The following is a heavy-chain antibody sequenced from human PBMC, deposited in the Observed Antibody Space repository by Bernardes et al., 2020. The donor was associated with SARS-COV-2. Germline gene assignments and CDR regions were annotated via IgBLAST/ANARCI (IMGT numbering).Heavy chain of an antibody. V-gene: IGHV3-23*01. Sequence: GGSLRLSCPASGFTFSSYAMTWVRQAPGKGLEWVSTISGSGGSTYYADSVKGRFTISRDNSKNTLYLQMNSLRAEDTAVFYCAGYGSGSYKWFDPWGQGTLVTVSS. CDR2: ISGSGGST. D-gene: IGHD3-10*01. CDR3: AGYGSGSYKWFDP. CDR1: GFTFSSYA. J-gene: IGHJ5*02.